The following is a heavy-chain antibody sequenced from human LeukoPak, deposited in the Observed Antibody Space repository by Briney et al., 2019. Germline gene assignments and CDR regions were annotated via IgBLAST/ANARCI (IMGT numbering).Heavy chain of an antibody. CDR2: TNQASSQK. Sequence: GGSVRLFCAASGFTYRNYWVTWVRQAPGKGLEMVASTNQASSQKCDVDSVQCRFTISRDTDKKSLYLQMTSLRAEDTAVYYFARDPGFSAYDIWGQEAVVTVSS. CDR1: GFTYRNYW. CDR3: ARDPGFSAYDI. J-gene: IGHJ3*02. V-gene: IGHV3-7*01.